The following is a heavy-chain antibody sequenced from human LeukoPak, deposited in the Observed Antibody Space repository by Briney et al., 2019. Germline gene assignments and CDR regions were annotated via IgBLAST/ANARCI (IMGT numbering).Heavy chain of an antibody. V-gene: IGHV4-59*08. Sequence: PSETLSLTCTVSGGSISSYYWSWIRQPPGKGLEWIGYIYYSGSTNYNPSLKSRVTISVDTSKNQFSLKLSSVTAADTAVYYCARHTTGYSSSWPDAFDIWGQGTMVTVSS. CDR3: ARHTTGYSSSWPDAFDI. CDR2: IYYSGST. J-gene: IGHJ3*02. D-gene: IGHD6-13*01. CDR1: GGSISSYY.